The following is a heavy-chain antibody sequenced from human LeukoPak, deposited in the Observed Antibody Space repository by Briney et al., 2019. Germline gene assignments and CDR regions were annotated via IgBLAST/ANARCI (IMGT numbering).Heavy chain of an antibody. Sequence: GGSLRLSCAASGFTFSSYAMHWVRQAPGKGLEGVAVISYDGSNKYYADSVKGRFTISRDNSKNTLYLQMNSLRAEDTAVYYCARDPRITMIVVVMSLALGYWGQGTLVTVSS. CDR2: ISYDGSNK. CDR3: ARDPRITMIVVVMSLALGY. CDR1: GFTFSSYA. J-gene: IGHJ4*02. D-gene: IGHD3-22*01. V-gene: IGHV3-30*01.